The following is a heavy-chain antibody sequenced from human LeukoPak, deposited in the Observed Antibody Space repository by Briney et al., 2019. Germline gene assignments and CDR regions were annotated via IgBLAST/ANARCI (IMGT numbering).Heavy chain of an antibody. V-gene: IGHV4-39*01. CDR2: IYYSGST. CDR3: ARREIRGEFDY. CDR1: GGSISSSSYY. J-gene: IGHJ4*02. D-gene: IGHD1-26*01. Sequence: SETLSLTCTVSGGSISSSSYYWGWIRQPPGKGLEWIGSIYYSGSTHYNPSLKSRVTISVDTSKNQFSLKLSSVTAADTAVYYCARREIRGEFDYWGQGTLVTVSS.